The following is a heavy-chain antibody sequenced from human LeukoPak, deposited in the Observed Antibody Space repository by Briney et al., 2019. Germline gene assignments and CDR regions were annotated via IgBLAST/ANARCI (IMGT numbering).Heavy chain of an antibody. J-gene: IGHJ6*02. V-gene: IGHV4-30-2*01. CDR1: GGSISSGGYS. Sequence: SQTLSPTCAVSGGSISSGGYSWSWIRQPPGKGLEWIGYIYHSGSTYYNPSLKSRVTISVDRSKNQFSLKLSSVTAADTAVYYCARVVVYGSGWYGVGMDVWGQGTTVTVSS. CDR3: ARVVVYGSGWYGVGMDV. D-gene: IGHD6-19*01. CDR2: IYHSGST.